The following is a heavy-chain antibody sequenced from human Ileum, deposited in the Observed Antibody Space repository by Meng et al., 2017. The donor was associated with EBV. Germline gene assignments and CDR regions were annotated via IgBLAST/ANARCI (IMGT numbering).Heavy chain of an antibody. Sequence: HVQLQESGPGLVKPSETLSLTCAVSGGSISRSDWWSWVRQPPGKGLEWIGETSHSGSTNYSPSLKSRVTISLDKSKNQLSLKLNSVTAADTAVYYCASSDYYRSDYWGQGTLVTVSS. CDR1: GGSISRSDW. CDR2: TSHSGST. D-gene: IGHD3-22*01. J-gene: IGHJ4*02. V-gene: IGHV4-4*02. CDR3: ASSDYYRSDY.